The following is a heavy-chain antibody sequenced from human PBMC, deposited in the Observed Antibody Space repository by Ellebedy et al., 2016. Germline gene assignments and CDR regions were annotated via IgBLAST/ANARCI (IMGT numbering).Heavy chain of an antibody. CDR3: AKEDSSGYYWGDAFDI. Sequence: GESLKISCAASGFTFSSYAMSWVRQAPGKGLEWVSAISGSGGSTYYADSVKGRFTISRDNSKNTLYLQMNSLRAEDTAVYYCAKEDSSGYYWGDAFDIWGQGTMVTVSS. V-gene: IGHV3-23*01. D-gene: IGHD3-22*01. CDR1: GFTFSSYA. J-gene: IGHJ3*02. CDR2: ISGSGGST.